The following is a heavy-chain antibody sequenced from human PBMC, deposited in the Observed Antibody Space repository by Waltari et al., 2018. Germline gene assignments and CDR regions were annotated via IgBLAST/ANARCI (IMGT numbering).Heavy chain of an antibody. Sequence: AASGFTFSDYYMSWIRQAPGKGLEWVSYISSSGSTIYYADSVKGRFTISRDNAKNSLNLQMNSLRAEDTAVYYCASDYSNYFDAFDIWGQGTMVTVSS. CDR3: ASDYSNYFDAFDI. CDR1: GFTFSDYY. J-gene: IGHJ3*02. V-gene: IGHV3-11*01. CDR2: ISSSGSTI. D-gene: IGHD4-4*01.